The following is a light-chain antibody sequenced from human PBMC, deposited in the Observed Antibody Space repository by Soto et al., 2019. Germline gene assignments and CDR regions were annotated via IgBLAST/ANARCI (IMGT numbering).Light chain of an antibody. CDR1: ETINTW. J-gene: IGKJ4*01. V-gene: IGKV1-5*01. Sequence: DIQMTQSPSSLSVSVGDRVTITCRASETINTWLAWYQQKPGKAPKILIYDASKLERGVPSRLRGSGSGAEFTLTISSLQPDDLATYYCQQYSSYPLTFGGGTKVE. CDR3: QQYSSYPLT. CDR2: DAS.